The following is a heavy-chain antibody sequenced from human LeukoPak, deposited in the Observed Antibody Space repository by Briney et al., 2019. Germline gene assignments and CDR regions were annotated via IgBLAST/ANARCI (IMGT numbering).Heavy chain of an antibody. CDR2: IYPGDSDT. CDR3: AGLNGYKFADY. J-gene: IGHJ4*02. Sequence: GGSLHISCKGSGFRFTCYWIGWVRQLPGKGLEWMGSIYPGDSDTRYSPSFQGQVTISADKSISTAYLQWSSLKASDTAMYYCAGLNGYKFADYWGQGNLVTVSS. V-gene: IGHV5-51*01. D-gene: IGHD5-24*01. CDR1: GFRFTCYW.